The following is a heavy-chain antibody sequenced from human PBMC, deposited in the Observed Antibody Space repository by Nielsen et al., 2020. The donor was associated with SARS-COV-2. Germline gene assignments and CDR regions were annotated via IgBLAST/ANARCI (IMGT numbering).Heavy chain of an antibody. V-gene: IGHV3-30*18. CDR2: ISYEGSKQ. J-gene: IGHJ4*02. Sequence: GESLKISCAASGFSFNNYGMHWVRQAPGKGLEWVAYISYEGSKQFYGDSVKGRFTISRDFSKSTLYLQMNSLRAEDTAMYYCAKDRAIFMIYFTRGGPDYWGQGTLVTVSP. CDR1: GFSFNNYG. D-gene: IGHD3/OR15-3a*01. CDR3: AKDRAIFMIYFTRGGPDY.